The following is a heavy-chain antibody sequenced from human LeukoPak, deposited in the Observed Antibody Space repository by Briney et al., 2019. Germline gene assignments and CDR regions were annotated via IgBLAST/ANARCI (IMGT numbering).Heavy chain of an antibody. CDR3: ARHYWNGYLFDY. D-gene: IGHD3-3*01. V-gene: IGHV4-39*01. CDR1: GGSISSSSYY. Sequence: KPSETLSLTCTVSGGSISSSSYYWRWIRQPPGKGLEWIGSIYYSGNTYYNPSLKSRVTISVDTSNNQFSLKLSSVTAADTAVYYCARHYWNGYLFDYWGQGTLVTVSS. CDR2: IYYSGNT. J-gene: IGHJ4*02.